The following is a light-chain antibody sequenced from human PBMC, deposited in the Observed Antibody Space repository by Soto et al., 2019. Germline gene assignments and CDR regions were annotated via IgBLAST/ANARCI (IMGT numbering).Light chain of an antibody. CDR2: DAS. CDR1: QSVGSN. Sequence: EIVLIQSPATLSLSPGERATLSCRASQSVGSNLAWYQQNPGQAPRLLIFDASNRATGIPARFSGSGSGTDFILAISSLEPEDFVVYYCQPHRNWPLTFGGGTKADTK. V-gene: IGKV3-11*01. J-gene: IGKJ4*01. CDR3: QPHRNWPLT.